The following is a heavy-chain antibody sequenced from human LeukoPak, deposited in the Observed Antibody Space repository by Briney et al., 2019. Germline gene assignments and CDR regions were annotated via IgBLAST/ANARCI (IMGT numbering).Heavy chain of an antibody. CDR1: KFNFHNYG. Sequence: PGGSLRLSCTTPKFNFHNYGLTWVRQAPGKELEWASSISGSGGSTQYAASVQGRFTISRDNSKNTLYLQMNSLRAEDTAVYYCAKDPNGDYIGAFDIWGQGTMVTVSS. D-gene: IGHD4-17*01. CDR2: ISGSGGST. V-gene: IGHV3-23*01. J-gene: IGHJ3*02. CDR3: AKDPNGDYIGAFDI.